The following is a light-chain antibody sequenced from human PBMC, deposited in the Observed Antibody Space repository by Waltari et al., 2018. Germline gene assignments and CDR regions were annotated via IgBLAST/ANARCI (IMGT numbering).Light chain of an antibody. Sequence: DIQMTQSPSSLSASVGDRVTITCQASQAISNYLNWYQQKPGKAPKLLIYDASNLETGVPSRFSGSGSGTDFTFTISSLQPEDIATYYCQQYDNLLPFGGGTKVEIK. CDR2: DAS. J-gene: IGKJ4*01. V-gene: IGKV1-33*01. CDR3: QQYDNLLP. CDR1: QAISNY.